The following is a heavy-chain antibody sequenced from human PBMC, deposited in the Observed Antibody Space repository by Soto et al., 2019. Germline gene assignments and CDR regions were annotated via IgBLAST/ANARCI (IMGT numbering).Heavy chain of an antibody. V-gene: IGHV1-2*02. D-gene: IGHD6-19*01. CDR1: GSTFSDYY. CDR2: INPNSGST. CDR3: GRGRAPGPSGDF. J-gene: IGHJ4*02. Sequence: GSSVRFSCTTSGSTFSDYYIHWIRQAPGQGLEWMGWINPNSGSTHFAKKFQGRVTMTSDPSISTGYMELSSLRSDDTALYFCGRGRAPGPSGDFGGQGTRVTV.